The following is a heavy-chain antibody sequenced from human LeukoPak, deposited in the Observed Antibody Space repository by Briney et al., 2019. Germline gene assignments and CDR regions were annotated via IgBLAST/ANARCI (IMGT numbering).Heavy chain of an antibody. CDR1: GGSINNYY. CDR3: ARGRYCSPDICSGGDAFDI. V-gene: IGHV4-4*07. D-gene: IGHD2-15*01. J-gene: IGHJ3*02. CDR2: IYTRGST. Sequence: SETLSLTCTVSGGSINNYYWSWIRQPAGKGLEWIGRIYTRGSTNYNPSLKSRVTMSVDTSKNQFPLKLSSVTAADTAVYYCARGRYCSPDICSGGDAFDIWGQGTMVSVSS.